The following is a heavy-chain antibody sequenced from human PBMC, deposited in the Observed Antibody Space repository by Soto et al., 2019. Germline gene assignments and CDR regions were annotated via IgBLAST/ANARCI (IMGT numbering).Heavy chain of an antibody. CDR3: AKDRGGSGAFDI. V-gene: IGHV3-48*01. CDR1: GFSFSIYS. J-gene: IGHJ3*02. D-gene: IGHD3-10*01. CDR2: ISPAGSSI. Sequence: EEQLAEFGGGLVKPGGSLRLSCAASGFSFSIYSYNWVRQAPGKGLEWLSYISPAGSSIYYADSVKGRFTISRDSARDSVYQQMNSLRAEDTAVYYCAKDRGGSGAFDIWGQGTMVTVSS.